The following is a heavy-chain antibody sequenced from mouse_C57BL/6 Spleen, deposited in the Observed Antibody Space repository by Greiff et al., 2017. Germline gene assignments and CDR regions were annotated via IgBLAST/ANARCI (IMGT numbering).Heavy chain of an antibody. CDR2: IYPRSGNT. D-gene: IGHD1-1*01. V-gene: IGHV1-81*01. J-gene: IGHJ2*01. CDR3: ASYGSSYTGYFDY. Sequence: VQLQQSGAELARPGASVKLSCKASGYTFTSYGISWVKQRTGQGLEWIGEIYPRSGNTYYNEKFKGKATLTADKSSSTAYMELRSLTSEDSAVYFCASYGSSYTGYFDYWGQGTTLTVSS. CDR1: GYTFTSYG.